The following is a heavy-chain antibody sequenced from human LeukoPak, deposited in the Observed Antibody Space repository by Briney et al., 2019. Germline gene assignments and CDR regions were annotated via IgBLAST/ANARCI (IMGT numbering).Heavy chain of an antibody. Sequence: ASVKVSCKVSGYTLTELSMHWVRQAPGKGLEWMGGFDPEDGETIYAQKFQGRVTMTRDTSTSTVYMELSSLRSEDTAVYYCAGQEWDSGPRAYMDVWGKGTTVTVSS. V-gene: IGHV1-24*01. CDR3: AGQEWDSGPRAYMDV. D-gene: IGHD1-26*01. CDR1: GYTLTELS. CDR2: FDPEDGET. J-gene: IGHJ6*03.